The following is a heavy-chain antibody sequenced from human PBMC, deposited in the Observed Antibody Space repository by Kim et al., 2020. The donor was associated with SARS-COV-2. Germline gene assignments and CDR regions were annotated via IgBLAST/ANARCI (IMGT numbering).Heavy chain of an antibody. CDR3: AKTAAAAQFYFDY. V-gene: IGHV3-30*02. J-gene: IGHJ4*02. Sequence: YADSVKGRFTISRDNSKNTLYLQMNSLRAEDTAVYYCAKTAAAAQFYFDYWGQGTLVTVSS. D-gene: IGHD6-13*01.